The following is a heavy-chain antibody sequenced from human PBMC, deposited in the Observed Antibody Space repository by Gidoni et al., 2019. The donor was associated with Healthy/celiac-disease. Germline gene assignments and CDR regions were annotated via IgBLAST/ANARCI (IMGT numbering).Heavy chain of an antibody. CDR3: AGYYDFWSGPKSADMAVDY. Sequence: MSWIRQAPGKGLEWVSYISSSGSTIYYADSVKGRFTISRDNAKNSLYLQMNSLRAEDTAVYYCAGYYDFWSGPKSADMAVDYWGQGTLVTVSS. V-gene: IGHV3-11*01. CDR2: ISSSGSTI. J-gene: IGHJ4*02. D-gene: IGHD3-3*01.